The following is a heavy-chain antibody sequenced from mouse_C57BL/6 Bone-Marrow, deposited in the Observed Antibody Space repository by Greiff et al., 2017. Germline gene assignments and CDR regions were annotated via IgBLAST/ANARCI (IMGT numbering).Heavy chain of an antibody. CDR1: GYTFTSYW. V-gene: IGHV1-55*01. J-gene: IGHJ2*01. CDR3: ARSGTLGRGVDY. CDR2: IYPTGGRT. D-gene: IGHD4-1*01. Sequence: QVQLQQPGAELVKPGASVKMSCKASGYTFTSYWITWVKQRPGQGLEWIGDIYPTGGRTNYNEKFKSKAILTVDTSSNTAYMQLSSLTSEDSAVFYWARSGTLGRGVDYWGQGTTLTVTS.